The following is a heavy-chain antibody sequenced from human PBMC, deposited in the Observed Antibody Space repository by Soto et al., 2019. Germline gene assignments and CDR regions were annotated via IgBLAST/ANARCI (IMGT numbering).Heavy chain of an antibody. J-gene: IGHJ4*02. CDR1: GYTFSSYG. CDR3: ARDYDFWSGYYDPIDY. V-gene: IGHV1-18*01. Sequence: GASVKVSCKASGYTFSSYGISWVRQAPGQGLEWMGWISAYNGNTNYAQKLQGRVTMTTDTSTSTAYMELRSLRSDDTAVYYCARDYDFWSGYYDPIDYWGQGTLVTVSS. CDR2: ISAYNGNT. D-gene: IGHD3-3*01.